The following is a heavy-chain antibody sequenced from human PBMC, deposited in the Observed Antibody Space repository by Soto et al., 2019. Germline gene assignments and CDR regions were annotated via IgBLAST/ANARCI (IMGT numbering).Heavy chain of an antibody. Sequence: GGSLRLSCAASGFTFSNAWMSWVRQAPGKGLEWVGRIKSKTDGGTTDYAAPVKGRFTISRDDSKNTLYLQMNSLKTEDTAVYYCTTYLAYCGGDCYRHYYYYYMDVWGKGTTVTVSS. V-gene: IGHV3-15*01. D-gene: IGHD2-21*01. CDR2: IKSKTDGGTT. CDR1: GFTFSNAW. CDR3: TTYLAYCGGDCYRHYYYYYMDV. J-gene: IGHJ6*03.